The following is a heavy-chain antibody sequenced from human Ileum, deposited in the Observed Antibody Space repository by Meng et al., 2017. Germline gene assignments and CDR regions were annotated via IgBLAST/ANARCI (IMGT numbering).Heavy chain of an antibody. CDR3: VRTFDT. CDR1: GDSINNRDYY. Sequence: SETLSLTCTVSGDSINNRDYYWTWIRQPAGKGLEWIGRIYPSGTTNYNPSLKSRLTISLDTSKNQFSLKLGSVTATDTAVYYCVRTFDTWGQGALVTVSS. V-gene: IGHV4-61*02. J-gene: IGHJ4*02. CDR2: IYPSGTT.